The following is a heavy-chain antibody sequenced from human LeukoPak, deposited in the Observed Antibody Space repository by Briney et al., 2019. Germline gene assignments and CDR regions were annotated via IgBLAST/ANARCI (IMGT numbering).Heavy chain of an antibody. CDR2: ISGSGGST. Sequence: GGSLRLSCAAFGFTFSSYAMSWVRQAPGKGLEWVSAISGSGGSTYYADSVKGRFTISRDNSKNTLYLQMNSLRAEDTAVYYCAKDNSGYVESYFDYWGQGTLVTVSS. CDR3: AKDNSGYVESYFDY. CDR1: GFTFSSYA. J-gene: IGHJ4*02. V-gene: IGHV3-23*01. D-gene: IGHD5-12*01.